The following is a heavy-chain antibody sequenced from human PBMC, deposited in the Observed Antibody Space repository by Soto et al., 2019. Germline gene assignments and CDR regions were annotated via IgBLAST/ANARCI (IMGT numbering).Heavy chain of an antibody. CDR1: GDRFTSYA. J-gene: IGHJ4*02. Sequence: QVQLEQSGAEVKKPGSSVTVSCKASGDRFTSYAISWVRQAPGQGLEWVGTVLPVLGTTNYAQKLRGRVIITADESTSTAYMELGSLRSDDTAIYYCARDRADRGFDYWGQGTLVTVSS. D-gene: IGHD3-10*01. V-gene: IGHV1-69*18. CDR3: ARDRADRGFDY. CDR2: VLPVLGTT.